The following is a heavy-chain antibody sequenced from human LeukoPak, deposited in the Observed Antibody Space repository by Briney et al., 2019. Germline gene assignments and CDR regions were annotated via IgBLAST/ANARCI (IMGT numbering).Heavy chain of an antibody. D-gene: IGHD3-22*01. V-gene: IGHV3-74*01. Sequence: GGSLRLSCAASGFTFSNYWMHWVRQAPGKGLVWVSRINSDGSSTTYADSVKGRFTISRDNAKNTLYLQMNSLRAEDTAVYYCAKGSYYDSSGSFYFDYWGQGTLVTVSS. CDR2: INSDGSST. CDR3: AKGSYYDSSGSFYFDY. J-gene: IGHJ4*02. CDR1: GFTFSNYW.